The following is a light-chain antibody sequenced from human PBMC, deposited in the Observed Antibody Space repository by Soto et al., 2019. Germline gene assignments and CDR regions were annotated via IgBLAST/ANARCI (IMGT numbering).Light chain of an antibody. V-gene: IGLV2-11*01. CDR3: YSYAGSYTWV. J-gene: IGLJ3*02. Sequence: QSALTQPRSVSGSPGQSVTISCTGTSSDVGAYHYVSWYQQHPGKAPKLMTYDVTQRPSGVPDRFSVSQSGNTASLTISGLQADDEADYYCYSYAGSYTWVFGGGTKVTVL. CDR2: DVT. CDR1: SSDVGAYHY.